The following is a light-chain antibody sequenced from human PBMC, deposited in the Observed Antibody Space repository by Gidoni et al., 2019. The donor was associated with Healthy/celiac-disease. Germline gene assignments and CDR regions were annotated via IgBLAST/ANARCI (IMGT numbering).Light chain of an antibody. CDR2: EVS. CDR1: SRDVGSYNL. CDR3: CSYAGRMV. V-gene: IGLV2-23*02. J-gene: IGLJ2*01. Sequence: QSSLTQPASVPGSPGQSITISCTGTSRDVGSYNLVSWYQQHPGKAPKLMIYEVSKRPSGVSNRFSGSKSGNTASLTISGRQAEDEADYYCCSYAGRMVFGGGTKLTVL.